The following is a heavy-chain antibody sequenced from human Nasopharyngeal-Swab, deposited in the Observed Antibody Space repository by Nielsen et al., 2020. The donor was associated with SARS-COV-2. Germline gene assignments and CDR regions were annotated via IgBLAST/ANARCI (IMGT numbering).Heavy chain of an antibody. D-gene: IGHD3-10*01. V-gene: IGHV3-11*04. CDR1: GLTFSDYY. J-gene: IGHJ6*02. CDR2: ISSSSSTI. Sequence: GESLKISCAASGLTFSDYYMSWIRQAPGKGLEWVSYISSSSSTIYYADSVKGRFTISRDNAKNSLYLQMNSLRAEDTAVYYCARGVTLVRGGLGMDVWGQGTTVTVSS. CDR3: ARGVTLVRGGLGMDV.